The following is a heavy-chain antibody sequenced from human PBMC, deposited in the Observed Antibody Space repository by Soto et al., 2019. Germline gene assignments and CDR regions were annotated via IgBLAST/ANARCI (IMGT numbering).Heavy chain of an antibody. CDR3: ARNQAYCSSTSCYSGAFDI. Sequence: GESMRLSCAASGFTFSSYWVHWVRQAPGKGLGWVSRINSDGSSTSYADSVKGRFTISRDNAKNTLYLQMNSLRAEDTAVYYCARNQAYCSSTSCYSGAFDIWGQGTMVTVSS. V-gene: IGHV3-74*01. D-gene: IGHD2-2*01. CDR1: GFTFSSYW. J-gene: IGHJ3*02. CDR2: INSDGSST.